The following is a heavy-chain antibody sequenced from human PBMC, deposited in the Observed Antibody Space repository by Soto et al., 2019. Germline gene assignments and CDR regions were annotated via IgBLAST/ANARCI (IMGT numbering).Heavy chain of an antibody. Sequence: ASVKVACKASGYTFTSYAMHWVRQAPGQRLEWMGWINAGNGNTKYSQKFQGRVTITRDTSASTAYMELSSLRSEDTAVYYCARGRIAVDGRASTGFDTLGQGTVLTVSS. CDR3: ARGRIAVDGRASTGFDT. D-gene: IGHD6-19*01. J-gene: IGHJ5*01. CDR1: GYTFTSYA. CDR2: INAGNGNT. V-gene: IGHV1-3*01.